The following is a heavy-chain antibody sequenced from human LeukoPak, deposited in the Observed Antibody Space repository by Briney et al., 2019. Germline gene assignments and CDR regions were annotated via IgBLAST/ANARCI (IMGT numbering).Heavy chain of an antibody. D-gene: IGHD2-15*01. V-gene: IGHV3-74*01. CDR1: GFAFSTYW. CDR3: ARDVGYQVDY. J-gene: IGHJ4*02. CDR2: IKSDGSST. Sequence: GGSLRLSCAASGFAFSTYWMHWVRQAPGKCLVWVSLIKSDGSSTNYADSVKGRFTISRDNAKNTLYLQMNSLRAEDTAVYYCARDVGYQVDYWGQGTLVTVSS.